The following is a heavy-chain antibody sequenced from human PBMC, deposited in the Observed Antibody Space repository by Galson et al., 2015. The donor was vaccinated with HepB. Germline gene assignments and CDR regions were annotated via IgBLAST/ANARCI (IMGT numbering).Heavy chain of an antibody. D-gene: IGHD6-13*01. J-gene: IGHJ4*02. CDR3: GRQQRGGYYFDY. Sequence: SLRLSCAASGFTFSSYAMSWVRQAPGKGLEWVSVISGSGGSTYYADSVKGRFTISRDNSKNTLYLQMNSLRAEDTAVYYCGRQQRGGYYFDYWGQGTLVSVSS. CDR2: ISGSGGST. CDR1: GFTFSSYA. V-gene: IGHV3-23*01.